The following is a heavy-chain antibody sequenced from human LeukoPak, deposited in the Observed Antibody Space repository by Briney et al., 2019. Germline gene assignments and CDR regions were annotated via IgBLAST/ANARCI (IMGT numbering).Heavy chain of an antibody. J-gene: IGHJ6*02. D-gene: IGHD6-13*01. Sequence: GGSLRLSCAASGFTFSSYAMSWVRQAPGKGLEWVSAISCSGGSTYYADSVKGRFTISRDNSKNTLYLQMNSLRAEDTAVYYCANCIAAASHKMDVWGQGTTVTVSS. CDR2: ISCSGGST. V-gene: IGHV3-23*01. CDR1: GFTFSSYA. CDR3: ANCIAAASHKMDV.